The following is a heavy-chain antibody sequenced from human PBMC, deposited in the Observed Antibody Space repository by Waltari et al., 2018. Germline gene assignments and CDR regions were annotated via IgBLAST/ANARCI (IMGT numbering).Heavy chain of an antibody. CDR3: VRLEDCTGPGGHCYSGDPFALDV. CDR2: INHAGYT. D-gene: IGHD2-15*01. V-gene: IGHV4-34*02. J-gene: IGHJ6*02. Sequence: QVQLQQWGAGLLQSSETLSLTYAVYGGSFSGYYWGWVRQPPGKGLEWIGEINHAGYTNHNPSLRSRVTMSADTSKSQFSLKLNSVTAADTAVYYCVRLEDCTGPGGHCYSGDPFALDVWGQGTTVTVSS. CDR1: GGSFSGYY.